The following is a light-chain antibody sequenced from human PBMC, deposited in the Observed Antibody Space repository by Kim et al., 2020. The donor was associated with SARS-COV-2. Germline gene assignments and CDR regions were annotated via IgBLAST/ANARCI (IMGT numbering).Light chain of an antibody. CDR2: ATS. CDR3: QQYGRSPLT. J-gene: IGKJ4*01. V-gene: IGKV3-20*01. Sequence: EVVLTQSPGTLSLSPGERATLSCRASQSVSDSSLVWYRQRPGQSPSLLIYATSTRAAGVPDRFSGSGSGTDFTLTISRLEPEDFGIYFCQQYGRSPLTFGGGTKVDIK. CDR1: QSVSDSS.